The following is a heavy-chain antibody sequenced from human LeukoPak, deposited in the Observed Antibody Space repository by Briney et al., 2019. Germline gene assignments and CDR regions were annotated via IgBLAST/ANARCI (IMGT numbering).Heavy chain of an antibody. J-gene: IGHJ4*02. CDR1: GGSSSSKSYY. CDR2: IYYRGNT. D-gene: IGHD6-25*01. CDR3: ARPPVAAPKSYFDL. V-gene: IGHV4-39*01. Sequence: KPSETLSLTCTVSGGSSSSKSYYWGWIRQPPGKGLEWIGTIYYRGNTYYNPSLKSRITISVDTSKNQFSLNLNSVTAADTAVYYCARPPVAAPKSYFDLWGQGILVTVSS.